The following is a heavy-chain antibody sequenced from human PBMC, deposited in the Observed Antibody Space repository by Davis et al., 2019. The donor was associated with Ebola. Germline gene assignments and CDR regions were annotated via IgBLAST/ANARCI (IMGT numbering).Heavy chain of an antibody. V-gene: IGHV3-30*02. CDR3: ANDYYGSGRPFDY. CDR2: IRYDGSNK. CDR1: GFTFSSYG. J-gene: IGHJ4*02. Sequence: GESLKISCAASGFTFSSYGMHWVRQAPGKGLEWVAFIRYDGSNKYYADSVKGRFTISSDNSKNTLYLQMNSLRAEDTAVYYCANDYYGSGRPFDYWGQGTLVTVSS. D-gene: IGHD3-10*01.